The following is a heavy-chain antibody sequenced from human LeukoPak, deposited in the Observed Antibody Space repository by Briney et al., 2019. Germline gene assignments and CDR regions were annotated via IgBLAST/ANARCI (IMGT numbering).Heavy chain of an antibody. D-gene: IGHD3-16*02. CDR1: GFTFSNAW. CDR3: TTDRPSYDYVWGSYRLLPYYFDY. Sequence: PGGSLRLSCAASGFTFSNAWMSWVRQAPGKGLEWVGRIKSKTDGGTTDYAEPVKGRFTISRDDSKNTLYLQVNSLKTEDTAVYYCTTDRPSYDYVWGSYRLLPYYFDYWGQGTLVTVSS. J-gene: IGHJ4*02. V-gene: IGHV3-15*01. CDR2: IKSKTDGGTT.